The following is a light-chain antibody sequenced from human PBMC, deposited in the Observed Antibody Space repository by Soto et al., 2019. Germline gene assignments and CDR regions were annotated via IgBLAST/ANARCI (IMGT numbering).Light chain of an antibody. CDR1: SSNIGSNY. J-gene: IGLJ3*02. CDR3: AAWDDSLSAWV. V-gene: IGLV1-47*01. CDR2: RND. Sequence: QSVLTQPPSVSGTPGQRVTISCSGSSSNIGSNYVYWYQQLPGTAPKPLIYRNDQRPSGVPDRFSGSKSGTSASLAISGLRSEDEADYYCAAWDDSLSAWVFGGGTKVTVL.